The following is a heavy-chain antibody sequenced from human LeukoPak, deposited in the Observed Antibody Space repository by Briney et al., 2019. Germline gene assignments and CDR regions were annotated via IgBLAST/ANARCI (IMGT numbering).Heavy chain of an antibody. CDR2: IYYSGST. Sequence: NPSETLSLTCTVSGGSISSSSYYWGWIRQPPGKGLEWIGSIYYSGSTNYNPSLKSRVTISLDTSKNQFSLKLSSVTAADTAVYYCATSGYSFGRFDYWGQGTLVTVSS. CDR1: GGSISSSSYY. CDR3: ATSGYSFGRFDY. V-gene: IGHV4-39*07. J-gene: IGHJ4*02. D-gene: IGHD5-18*01.